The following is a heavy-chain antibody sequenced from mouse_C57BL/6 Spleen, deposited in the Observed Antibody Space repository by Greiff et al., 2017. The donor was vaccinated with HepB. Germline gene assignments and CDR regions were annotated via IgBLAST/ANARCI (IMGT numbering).Heavy chain of an antibody. CDR1: GYTFTSYG. Sequence: QVQLQQSGAELARPGASVKLSCKASGYTFTSYGISWVKQRTGQGLEWIGEIYPRSGNNYYNEKFKGKATLTAYKSSSTAYRELRSLTSEDSAVYFCARGEDDGYYEDYFDDWGQGTTLTVSS. CDR2: IYPRSGNN. J-gene: IGHJ2*01. V-gene: IGHV1-81*01. CDR3: ARGEDDGYYEDYFDD. D-gene: IGHD2-3*01.